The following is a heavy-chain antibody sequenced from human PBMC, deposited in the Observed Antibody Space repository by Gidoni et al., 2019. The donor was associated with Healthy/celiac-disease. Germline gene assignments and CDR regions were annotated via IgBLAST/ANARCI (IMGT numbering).Heavy chain of an antibody. Sequence: EVQLLESGGGLVQPGGSLRLPCAASGFTLSSYAMRWVGLAPGQVLEWVSAISGSGGSTYYADYVEGLFTISRDNSKNTLYLQMNSLRAEDTAVYYCAKDPEAYCGGDCYYDYWGQGTLVTVSS. D-gene: IGHD2-21*02. J-gene: IGHJ4*02. V-gene: IGHV3-23*01. CDR3: AKDPEAYCGGDCYYDY. CDR1: GFTLSSYA. CDR2: ISGSGGST.